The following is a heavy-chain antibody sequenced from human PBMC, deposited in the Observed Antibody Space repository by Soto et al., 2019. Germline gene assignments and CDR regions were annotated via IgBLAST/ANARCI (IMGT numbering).Heavy chain of an antibody. CDR2: IYSGGST. D-gene: IGHD5-12*01. CDR1: GFTVSSNY. Sequence: GGSLRLSCAASGFTVSSNYMSWVRQAPGKGLEWVSVIYSGGSTYYADSVKGRFTISRDNSKNTLYLQMNSLRAEDTAVYYCARGEMATITYFDYWGQGTLVT. V-gene: IGHV3-53*01. CDR3: ARGEMATITYFDY. J-gene: IGHJ4*02.